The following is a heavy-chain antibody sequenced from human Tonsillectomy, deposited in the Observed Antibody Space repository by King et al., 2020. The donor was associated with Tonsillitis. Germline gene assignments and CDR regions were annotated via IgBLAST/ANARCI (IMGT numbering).Heavy chain of an antibody. D-gene: IGHD3-3*01. J-gene: IGHJ6*03. CDR3: ARGGAIANYDFWSGYSSPYYYYYMDV. V-gene: IGHV4-59*01. Sequence: VQLQESGPGLVKPSETLSLTCSVSGGSITSYYWSWIRQPPGKGLEWIGYIYYSGSTNYNPSLKSRVTISVDTSKNQFSLKLSSVTAADTAVYYCARGGAIANYDFWSGYSSPYYYYYMDVWGKGTTVTVSS. CDR2: IYYSGST. CDR1: GGSITSYY.